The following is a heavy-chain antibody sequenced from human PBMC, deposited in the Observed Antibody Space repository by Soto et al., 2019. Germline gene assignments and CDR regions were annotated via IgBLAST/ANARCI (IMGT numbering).Heavy chain of an antibody. V-gene: IGHV1-24*01. CDR2: FKPEDGER. CDR3: ASHSGSHNAGY. Sequence: GASVKVSCKVSGHPLSDLPMHWVRQAPGKGLEWMGGFKPEDGERIHAQKFQGRVTMTEDTSTDTAYMELSRLTSEDTAVYYCASHSGSHNAGYWGQGTLVTVSS. CDR1: GHPLSDLP. D-gene: IGHD1-26*01. J-gene: IGHJ4*02.